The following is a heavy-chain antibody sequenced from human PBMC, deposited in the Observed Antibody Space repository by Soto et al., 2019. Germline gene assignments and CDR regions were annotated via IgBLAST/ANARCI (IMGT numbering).Heavy chain of an antibody. CDR3: ARVPQYDSSGWYGGWFDP. D-gene: IGHD6-19*01. Sequence: QVQLVQSGAEVKKPGASVKVSCKASGYTFTSYAMHWVRQAPGQRLEWMGWINAGNGNTKYSQKFQGRVTITRDTSASTAYMELSSLRSEDTAVYYCARVPQYDSSGWYGGWFDPWGQGTLVTVSS. CDR2: INAGNGNT. J-gene: IGHJ5*02. V-gene: IGHV1-3*01. CDR1: GYTFTSYA.